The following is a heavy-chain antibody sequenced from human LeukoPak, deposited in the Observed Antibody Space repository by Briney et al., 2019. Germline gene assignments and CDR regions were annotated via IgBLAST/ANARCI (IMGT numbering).Heavy chain of an antibody. V-gene: IGHV4-39*01. Sequence: SETLSLTCTVSGGSISGNSFYWGWIRQAPGKGLEWIGTFYYRGNTYYNPSLKSRAAISGDTSKNQFSLNLKSVTAADTAIYYCARQTITLILMNYWGQGTLVTLSP. CDR2: FYYRGNT. D-gene: IGHD3-22*01. CDR1: GGSISGNSFY. CDR3: ARQTITLILMNY. J-gene: IGHJ4*02.